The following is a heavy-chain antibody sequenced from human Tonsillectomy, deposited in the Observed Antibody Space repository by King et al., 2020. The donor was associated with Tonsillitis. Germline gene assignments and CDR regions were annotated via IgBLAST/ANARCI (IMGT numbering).Heavy chain of an antibody. CDR2: IYYNGST. V-gene: IGHV4-59*01. D-gene: IGHD3-3*01. Sequence: VQLQESGPGLLKPSETLSLTCTVSGRSISSYYWSWIRQPPGKGLEWIGCIYYNGSTNYNPSLKSRVTISVDTSKNQISLKLSSVTAAATALYYCAAQTYYDFWSGYNFDYWGQGTLVTVSS. CDR3: AAQTYYDFWSGYNFDY. CDR1: GRSISSYY. J-gene: IGHJ4*02.